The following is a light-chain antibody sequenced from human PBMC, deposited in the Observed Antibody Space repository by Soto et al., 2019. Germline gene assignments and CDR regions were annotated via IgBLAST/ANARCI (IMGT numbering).Light chain of an antibody. CDR3: AGWDDSLNGWV. J-gene: IGLJ3*02. CDR2: SNI. CDR1: SSNIGRYA. V-gene: IGLV1-44*01. Sequence: QSVLTQPPSASGTPGQRVTISCSGSSSNIGRYAINWYQQLPGAAPKVVIFSNINRPSGVPDRFSGSKSGTSASLAISGLQSEDEADYYCAGWDDSLNGWVFGGGTKLTFL.